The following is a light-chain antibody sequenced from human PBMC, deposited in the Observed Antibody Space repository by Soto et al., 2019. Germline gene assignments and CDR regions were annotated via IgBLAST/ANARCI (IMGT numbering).Light chain of an antibody. Sequence: ESVLTQSPGTLSLSPGERATLSCRASQSVSSNYLAWYQQKPGQAPRLLIYGAATRATGIPARFSGSGSGTEFTLTISSLQSEDFAVYYCQQYHNWPAFGQGTKVEIK. CDR1: QSVSSN. J-gene: IGKJ1*01. CDR2: GAA. V-gene: IGKV3-15*01. CDR3: QQYHNWPA.